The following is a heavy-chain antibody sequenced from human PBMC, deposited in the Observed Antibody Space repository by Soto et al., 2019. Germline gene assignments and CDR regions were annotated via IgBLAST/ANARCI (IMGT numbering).Heavy chain of an antibody. Sequence: SETLSLTCTVAGGSSSSYYGSWIRQPPGKGLEWIGYIYYSGSTNYNPSLKSRVTISVDTSKNQFSLKLSSVTAADTAVYYCARSPGYRYDSWGQGTLVTVS. CDR2: IYYSGST. D-gene: IGHD6-25*01. J-gene: IGHJ4*02. CDR3: ARSPGYRYDS. CDR1: GGSSSSYY. V-gene: IGHV4-59*01.